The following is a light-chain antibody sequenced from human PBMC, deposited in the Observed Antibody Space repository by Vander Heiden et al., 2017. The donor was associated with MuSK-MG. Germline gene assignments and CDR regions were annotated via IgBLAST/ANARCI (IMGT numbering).Light chain of an antibody. J-gene: IGKJ4*01. CDR3: QQDYTLPLT. CDR1: QDINNY. Sequence: DIQMTQSPSSLSASVGDRVTITCQASQDINNYLNWYQQKPGKAPNLLVYDAFNLEAGVPSRFSGSGSGTDFTFTISSLQPEDIATYYCQQDYTLPLTFGGGTKVELK. V-gene: IGKV1-33*01. CDR2: DAF.